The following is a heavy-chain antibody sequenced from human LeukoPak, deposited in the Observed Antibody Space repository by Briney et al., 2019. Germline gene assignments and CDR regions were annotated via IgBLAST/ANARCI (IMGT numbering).Heavy chain of an antibody. V-gene: IGHV1-18*01. CDR1: GYTFTSYG. J-gene: IGHJ4*02. CDR3: ARARVTTGDFDY. CDR2: ISAYNGNT. D-gene: IGHD1-1*01. Sequence: GASVKVSCKASGYTFTSYGISWVRQAPGQGLEWMGWISAYNGNTNYAQKLQGRVTMTRNTSISTAYMELSSLRSEDTAVYYCARARVTTGDFDYWGQGTLVTVSS.